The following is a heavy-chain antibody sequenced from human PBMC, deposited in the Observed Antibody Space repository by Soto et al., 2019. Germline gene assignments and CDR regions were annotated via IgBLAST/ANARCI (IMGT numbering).Heavy chain of an antibody. D-gene: IGHD3-22*01. CDR1: GGSISSSSYY. J-gene: IGHJ4*02. CDR2: IYYSGST. V-gene: IGHV4-39*01. CDR3: ARRGYYYDSSGYPYYFDY. Sequence: PSETLSLTCAVSGGSISSSSYYWGWIRQPPGKGLEWIGSIYYSGSTYYNPSLKSRVTISVDTSKNQFSLKLSSVTAADTAVYYCARRGYYYDSSGYPYYFDYWGQGTLVTVSS.